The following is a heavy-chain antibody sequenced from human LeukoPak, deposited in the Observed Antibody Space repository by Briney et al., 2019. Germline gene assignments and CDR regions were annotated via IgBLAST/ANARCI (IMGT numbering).Heavy chain of an antibody. V-gene: IGHV1-69*05. Sequence: PVKVSCKASGGTFSSYAISWVRQAPGQGLEWMGRIIPIFGTASYAQKFQGRVTITTDESTSTAYMELSSLRSEDTAVYYCARGHSGSPSFDIWGQGTMVTVSS. CDR3: ARGHSGSPSFDI. J-gene: IGHJ3*02. CDR1: GGTFSSYA. D-gene: IGHD1-26*01. CDR2: IIPIFGTA.